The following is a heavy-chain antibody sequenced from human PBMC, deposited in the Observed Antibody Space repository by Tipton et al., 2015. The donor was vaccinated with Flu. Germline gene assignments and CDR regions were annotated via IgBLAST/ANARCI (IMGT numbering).Heavy chain of an antibody. CDR2: VYYSGQT. CDR3: ARSTVGIFGVVEGPHGLDV. Sequence: GLVKPSETLSLTCTVSGGSISGYFWTWIRQPPGKGLEWMGYVYYSGQTNYNPSPKSRVTISVDMSKNQFSLRLRSVTAADTAVYYCARSTVGIFGVVEGPHGLDVWGHGTTVTVSS. D-gene: IGHD3-3*01. J-gene: IGHJ6*02. CDR1: GGSISGYF. V-gene: IGHV4-59*01.